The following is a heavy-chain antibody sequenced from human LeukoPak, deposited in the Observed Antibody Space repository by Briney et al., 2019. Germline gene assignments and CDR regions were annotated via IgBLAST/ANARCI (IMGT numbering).Heavy chain of an antibody. Sequence: AGSLTLSCALAASSFSRFPMHWVRQAPGKGLEWVAAISNDRSNTNDAEYVKGRVTMSRDKSKNTVSVQMKSLRPEDTALYYCATGFTWSLESWGQGTMVAVSS. CDR1: ASSFSRFP. CDR3: ATGFTWSLES. D-gene: IGHD3-3*01. J-gene: IGHJ4*02. V-gene: IGHV3-30*04. CDR2: ISNDRSNT.